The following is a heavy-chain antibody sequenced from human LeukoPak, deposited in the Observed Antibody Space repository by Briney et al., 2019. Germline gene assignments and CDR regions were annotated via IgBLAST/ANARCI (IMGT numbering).Heavy chain of an antibody. CDR1: GYSFTSYW. CDR2: IYPGDSDT. J-gene: IGHJ4*02. CDR3: ARYYYDSSGYYYYFDY. V-gene: IGHV5-51*01. Sequence: GASLKISCKGSGYSFTSYWIGWVRQLPGKGLEWMGIIYPGDSDTRYSPSFQGQVTISADKSISTAYLQWSSLKASDTAMYYCARYYYDSSGYYYYFDYWGQGTLVTVSS. D-gene: IGHD3-22*01.